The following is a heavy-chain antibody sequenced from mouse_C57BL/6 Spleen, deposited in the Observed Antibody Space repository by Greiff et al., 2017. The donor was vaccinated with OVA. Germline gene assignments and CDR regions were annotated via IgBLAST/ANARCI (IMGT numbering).Heavy chain of an antibody. CDR3: ARYGYYYGSSSYAMDY. CDR1: GFTFTDYY. D-gene: IGHD1-1*01. CDR2: IRNKANGYTT. Sequence: EVQLLESGGGLVQPGGSLSLSCAASGFTFTDYYMSWVRQPPGKALEWLGFIRNKANGYTTEYSASVKGRFTISRDNSQSILYLQMNALRAEDSATYYCARYGYYYGSSSYAMDYWGQGTSVTVSS. V-gene: IGHV7-3*01. J-gene: IGHJ4*01.